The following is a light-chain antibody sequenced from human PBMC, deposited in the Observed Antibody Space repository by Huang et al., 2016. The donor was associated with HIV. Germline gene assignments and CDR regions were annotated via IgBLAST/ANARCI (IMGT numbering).Light chain of an antibody. V-gene: IGKV3-11*01. CDR2: DAS. CDR1: QSVSSY. CDR3: QQRSNWPPIT. Sequence: EIVLTQSPATLSLSPGERATLSCRASQSVSSYLAWYQQKPGQAPRLLIDDASNRATGTPDSFSSSGSGTDFSLTISSLEPEDFAVYYCQQRSNWPPITFGQGTRLEIK. J-gene: IGKJ5*01.